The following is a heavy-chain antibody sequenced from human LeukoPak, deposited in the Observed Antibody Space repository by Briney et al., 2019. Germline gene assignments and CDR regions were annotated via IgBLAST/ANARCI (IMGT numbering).Heavy chain of an antibody. J-gene: IGHJ6*02. Sequence: SETLSLTCAVYGGSFSGYYWSWIRQPPGKGLEWIGEINHSGSTNYNPSLKSRVTISVDTSKNQFSLKLSSVTAADTAVYYCARGHQLSPARQMDVSGQGTTVPVSS. CDR3: ARGHQLSPARQMDV. CDR1: GGSFSGYY. V-gene: IGHV4-34*01. D-gene: IGHD2-2*01. CDR2: INHSGST.